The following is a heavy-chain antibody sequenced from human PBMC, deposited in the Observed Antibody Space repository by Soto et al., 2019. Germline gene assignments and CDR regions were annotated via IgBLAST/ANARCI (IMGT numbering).Heavy chain of an antibody. CDR3: ARDSFGAAIPGYYYYGMDV. CDR2: IWYDGSNK. CDR1: GFTFSSYG. J-gene: IGHJ6*02. Sequence: PGGSLRLSCAASGFTFSSYGMHWVRQAPGKGLEWVAVIWYDGSNKYYADSVKGRFTISRDNSKNTLYLQMNSLRAEDTAVYYCARDSFGAAIPGYYYYGMDVWGQGTTVTVSS. D-gene: IGHD2-2*01. V-gene: IGHV3-33*01.